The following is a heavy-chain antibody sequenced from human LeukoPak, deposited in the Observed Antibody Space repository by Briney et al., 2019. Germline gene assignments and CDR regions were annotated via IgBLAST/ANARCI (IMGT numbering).Heavy chain of an antibody. D-gene: IGHD2-15*01. CDR1: GASISSSSYF. J-gene: IGHJ4*02. CDR3: ARGANLPAATPYYFDY. V-gene: IGHV4-39*07. CDR2: IYYTGST. Sequence: SETLSLTCTVSGASISSSSYFWGWVRQPPGKGLEWIGSIYYTGSTYYNPSLKSRVTLSFDASRSQFSLKLSSVTAADTAVYYCARGANLPAATPYYFDYWGQGTLVTVSS.